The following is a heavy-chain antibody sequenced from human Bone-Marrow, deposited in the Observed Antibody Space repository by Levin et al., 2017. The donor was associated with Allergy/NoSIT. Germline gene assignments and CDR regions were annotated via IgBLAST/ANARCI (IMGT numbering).Heavy chain of an antibody. D-gene: IGHD2-15*01. CDR1: GYTFTTYG. V-gene: IGHV1-8*02. CDR3: ARGDCYSGSCYGPDWFDP. J-gene: IGHJ5*02. Sequence: ASVKVSCKASGYTFTTYGINWVRQAPGQGLEWLGWISPYNGNTNYTQMLQGRVTMTRNSSITTAYMELSSLRSEDTAMYYCARGDCYSGSCYGPDWFDPWGQGTQVTVSS. CDR2: ISPYNGNT.